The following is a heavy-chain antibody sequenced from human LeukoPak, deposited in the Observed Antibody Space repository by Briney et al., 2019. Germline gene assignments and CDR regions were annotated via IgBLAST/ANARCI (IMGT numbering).Heavy chain of an antibody. CDR1: GFTFSSYS. CDR2: ISSSSSYI. D-gene: IGHD3-9*01. CDR3: ARASPGNYDILTGYFNDAFDI. V-gene: IGHV3-21*01. J-gene: IGHJ3*02. Sequence: GGSLRLSCAASGFTFSSYSMNWVRQAPGKGLEWVSSISSSSSYIYYADSVKGRFTISRDNAKNSLYLQMNSLRAEDTAVYYCARASPGNYDILTGYFNDAFDIWGQGTMVTVSS.